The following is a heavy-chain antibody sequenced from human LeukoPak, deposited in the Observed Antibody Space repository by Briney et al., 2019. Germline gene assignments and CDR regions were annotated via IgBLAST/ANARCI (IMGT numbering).Heavy chain of an antibody. CDR3: TTDLDY. J-gene: IGHJ4*02. CDR2: IKSKSDGGTI. Sequence: GGSLRRSCAGSGFIFRDVWMSWVRQAPGKGLEWVGRIKSKSDGGTIDYAAPVKGRVTMSRDDSKKTFSLEMNNLKTEDTGVYYCTTDLDYSGQGTLVTVSS. V-gene: IGHV3-15*01. CDR1: GFIFRDVW.